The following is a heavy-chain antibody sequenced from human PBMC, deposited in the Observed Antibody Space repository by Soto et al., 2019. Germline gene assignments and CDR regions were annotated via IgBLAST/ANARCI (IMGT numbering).Heavy chain of an antibody. D-gene: IGHD6-13*01. V-gene: IGHV3-21*01. Sequence: LSCSASGFTFSSYSMNCVRQAPGKWLEWVSSISSSSSYIYYADSVKGRFTISRDNARNSLYLQMNSLRAEDTAVYYCARDLGIAAYGRDNPTISLHMTFDDWGQRTLGTVSS. J-gene: IGHJ4*02. CDR2: ISSSSSYI. CDR1: GFTFSSYS. CDR3: ARDLGIAAYGRDNPTISLHMTFDD.